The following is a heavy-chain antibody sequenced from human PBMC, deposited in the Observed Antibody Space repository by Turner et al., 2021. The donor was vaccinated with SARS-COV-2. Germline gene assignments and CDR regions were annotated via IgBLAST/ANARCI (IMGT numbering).Heavy chain of an antibody. J-gene: IGHJ6*02. D-gene: IGHD6-19*01. CDR3: ARHGFSGWDGGGMDV. V-gene: IGHV4-59*08. CDR1: SGSISSYY. CDR2: IHYSGST. Sequence: QVQLQESGPGLVKPSETLSLTCTVSSGSISSYYWSWIRQPPGKGLEWIGYIHYSGSTNYNPSLKSRVTISVDTSKNQFSLKLSSVTAADTAVYYCARHGFSGWDGGGMDVWGQGTTVTVSS.